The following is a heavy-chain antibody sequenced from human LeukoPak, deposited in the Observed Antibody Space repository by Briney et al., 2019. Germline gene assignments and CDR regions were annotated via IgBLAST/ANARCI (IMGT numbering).Heavy chain of an antibody. V-gene: IGHV3-64*01. CDR3: ARGGQYYFDY. CDR2: ISSNGGST. Sequence: GGSLRLSCAASGFTFSSYAMHWVRQAPGKGLEYVSAISSNGGSTYYANSVKGRFTISRDSSKNTLYLQMGSLRAEDMAVYYCARGGQYYFDYWGQGTLVTVSS. J-gene: IGHJ4*02. CDR1: GFTFSSYA.